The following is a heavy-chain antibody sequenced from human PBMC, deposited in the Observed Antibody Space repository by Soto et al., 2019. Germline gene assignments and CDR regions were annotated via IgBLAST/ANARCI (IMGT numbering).Heavy chain of an antibody. CDR1: GYTFTSYG. CDR2: ISAYNGNT. CDR3: ARDREQLWKYIHYFDY. Sequence: GASVKVSCKASGYTFTSYGISWVRQAPGQGLEWMGWISAYNGNTNYAQKLQGRVTMTTDTSTSTAYMELRSLRSDDTAVYYCARDREQLWKYIHYFDYWGQGTLVTVSS. J-gene: IGHJ4*02. D-gene: IGHD5-18*01. V-gene: IGHV1-18*04.